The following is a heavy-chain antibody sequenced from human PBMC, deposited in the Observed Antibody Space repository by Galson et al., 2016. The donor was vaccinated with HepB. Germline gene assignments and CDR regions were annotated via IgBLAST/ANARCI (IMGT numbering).Heavy chain of an antibody. J-gene: IGHJ3*01. CDR3: AGHAGWAFDV. V-gene: IGHV3-7*01. Sequence: SLRLSCAVSGFTISGHWLTWVRQAPGKGLEWVVNINHDGSRKGYADSVKGRFTISRDNAKNSLFLQIDSLRADDMAVYYCAGHAGWAFDVWGQGAMVTVSS. CDR1: GFTISGHW. CDR2: INHDGSRK.